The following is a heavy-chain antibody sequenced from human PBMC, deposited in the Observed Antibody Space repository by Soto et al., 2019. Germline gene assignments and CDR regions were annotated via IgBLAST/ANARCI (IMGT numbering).Heavy chain of an antibody. D-gene: IGHD2-8*01. CDR3: ARDKGGAALKGSGMDV. V-gene: IGHV4-31*02. J-gene: IGHJ6*02. Sequence: QVQVQESGPGLVKPSQTLSLKCSVSGGSIGSRDYYWSWIRQHPEKGLEWIGSIYYNGNTDYNPSFKARPTMSLDTSMNEFSLKLTSVTAADTAVYYCARDKGGAALKGSGMDVWGQGTTVTVS. CDR2: IYYNGNT. CDR1: GGSIGSRDYY.